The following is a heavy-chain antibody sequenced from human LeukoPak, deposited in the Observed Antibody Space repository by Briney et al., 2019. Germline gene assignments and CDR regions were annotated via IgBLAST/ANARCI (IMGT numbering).Heavy chain of an antibody. D-gene: IGHD3/OR15-3a*01. CDR2: INPSSGRT. CDR1: GYTFTSYY. V-gene: IGHV1-46*01. Sequence: EASVKVSCTASGYTFTSYYMNWVRQAPGQGVEWMGIINPSSGRTTYAQKFQGRVTMTRDTSTSTVYMELTSLRSEDTAVFYCARGGLPARSWFDPWGQGTLVTVSS. CDR3: ARGGLPARSWFDP. J-gene: IGHJ5*02.